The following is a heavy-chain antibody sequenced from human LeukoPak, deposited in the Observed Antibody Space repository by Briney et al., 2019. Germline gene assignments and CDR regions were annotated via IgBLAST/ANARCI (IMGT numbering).Heavy chain of an antibody. CDR3: ARHNSEVVVVTATSSWDY. Sequence: SETLSLTCTVSGGSISSSSYYWGWIRQPPGKGLEWIGSIYYSGSTYYNPSLKSRVTTSVDTSKNQFSLKLSSVTAADTAVYYCARHNSEVVVVTATSSWDYWGQGTLVTVSS. D-gene: IGHD2-21*02. CDR2: IYYSGST. V-gene: IGHV4-39*01. CDR1: GGSISSSSYY. J-gene: IGHJ4*02.